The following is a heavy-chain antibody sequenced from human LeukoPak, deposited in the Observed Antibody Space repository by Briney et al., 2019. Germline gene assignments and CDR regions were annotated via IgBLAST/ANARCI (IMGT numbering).Heavy chain of an antibody. CDR3: ARLYSSSF. J-gene: IGHJ4*02. V-gene: IGHV1-2*02. CDR2: INPNSGGT. D-gene: IGHD6-13*01. Sequence: ASVKVSCKASGYTFTGYYMHWVRQAPGQGLEWMGWINPNSGGTNYAQKFQGRVTMTTDTSTSTAYMELRSLRSDDTAVYYCARLYSSSFWGQGTLVTVSS. CDR1: GYTFTGYY.